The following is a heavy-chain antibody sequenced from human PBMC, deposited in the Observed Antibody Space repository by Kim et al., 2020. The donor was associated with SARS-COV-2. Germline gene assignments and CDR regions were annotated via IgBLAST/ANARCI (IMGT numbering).Heavy chain of an antibody. V-gene: IGHV3-48*03. CDR2: ISSSGSTI. CDR1: GFTFSSYE. Sequence: GGSLRLSCAASGFTFSSYEMNWVRQAPGKGLEWVSYISSSGSTIYYADSVKGRFTISRHNAKNSLYLQMNSLRAEDTAVYYCARDKDTAMVNIYYFDYWGQGTLVTVSS. CDR3: ARDKDTAMVNIYYFDY. J-gene: IGHJ4*02. D-gene: IGHD5-18*01.